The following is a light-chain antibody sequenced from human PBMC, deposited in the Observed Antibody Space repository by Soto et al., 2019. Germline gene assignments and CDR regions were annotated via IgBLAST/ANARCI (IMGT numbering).Light chain of an antibody. V-gene: IGKV1-39*01. J-gene: IGKJ5*01. Sequence: DIQMTQSPSSLSASVGDRVTITCRASQSISSYLNWDQQKPGKAPKLLIYAASSLQSGVPSRFSGSGSGTDFTLTISSLQPEDFATYYCQQSYSTPPIPFGQGTRLEIK. CDR2: AAS. CDR1: QSISSY. CDR3: QQSYSTPPIP.